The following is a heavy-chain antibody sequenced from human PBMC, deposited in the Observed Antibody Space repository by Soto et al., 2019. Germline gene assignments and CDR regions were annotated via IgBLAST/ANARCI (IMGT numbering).Heavy chain of an antibody. V-gene: IGHV1-46*01. CDR2: INPSGGST. CDR1: GYTFTSYY. CDR3: ARDSYYYDSSGYYINNWFDP. J-gene: IGHJ5*02. Sequence: GASVNVSCKASGYTFTSYYMHWVRQAPGQGLEWMGIINPSGGSTSYAQNFQGRVTMTRDTSTSTVYMELSSLRSEDTAVYYCARDSYYYDSSGYYINNWFDPWGQGTLVTVSS. D-gene: IGHD3-22*01.